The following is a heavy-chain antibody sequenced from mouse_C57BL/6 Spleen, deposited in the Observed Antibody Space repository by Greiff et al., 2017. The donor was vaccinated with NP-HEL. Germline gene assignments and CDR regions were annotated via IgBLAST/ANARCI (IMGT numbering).Heavy chain of an antibody. V-gene: IGHV5-6*01. CDR3: ARHSIPYCDY. CDR2: ISSGGSYT. J-gene: IGHJ2*01. CDR1: GFTFSSYG. Sequence: EVKVVESGGDLVKPGGSLKLSCAASGFTFSSYGMSWVRQTPDKRLEWVATISSGGSYTYYPDSVKGRFTISRDNAKNTLYLQMSSLKSEDTAMYYCARHSIPYCDYWGQGTTLTVSS. D-gene: IGHD2-10*02.